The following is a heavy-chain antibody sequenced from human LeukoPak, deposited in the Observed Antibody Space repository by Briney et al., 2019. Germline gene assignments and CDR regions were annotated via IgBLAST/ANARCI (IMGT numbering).Heavy chain of an antibody. D-gene: IGHD6-19*01. V-gene: IGHV3-23*01. J-gene: IGHJ6*03. CDR2: ISTTGGTT. CDR3: ARSTVAGPYYYYYYMDV. CDR1: GLTFSSYG. Sequence: GGTLRLSCAASGLTFSSYGMSWVRQAPGRGLEWVSAISTTGGTTYYADSVRGRFTISRDNSRNTLYLQMNSLRAEDTAVYYCARSTVAGPYYYYYYMDVWGKGTTVTVSS.